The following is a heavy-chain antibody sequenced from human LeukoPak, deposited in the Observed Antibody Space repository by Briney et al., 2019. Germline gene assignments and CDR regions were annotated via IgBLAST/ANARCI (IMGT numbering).Heavy chain of an antibody. J-gene: IGHJ4*02. CDR3: AREDYYDSSGYCYLPYFDY. D-gene: IGHD3-22*01. CDR2: IYTSGST. V-gene: IGHV4-4*07. CDR1: GGSISSYY. Sequence: SETLSLTCTVSGGSISSYYWSWIRQPAGKGLEWIGRIYTSGSTNYNPSLKSRVTMSVDTSKNQFSLKLSSVTAADTAVYYCAREDYYDSSGYCYLPYFDYWGQGTLVTVSS.